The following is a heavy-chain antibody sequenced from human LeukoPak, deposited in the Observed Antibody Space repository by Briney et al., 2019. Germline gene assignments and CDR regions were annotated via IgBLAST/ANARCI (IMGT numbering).Heavy chain of an antibody. D-gene: IGHD3-22*01. V-gene: IGHV3-23*01. J-gene: IGHJ4*02. Sequence: PGGSLRLSCAASGFSFITYAMNWVRQAPGKGLEWVSGISGSGGTTYCADSVKGRLTISRDNSKNTLYLQMNSLRAEDTAVYYCVKSSNYYPHTSYFHYWGQGTPVTVSS. CDR2: ISGSGGTT. CDR3: VKSSNYYPHTSYFHY. CDR1: GFSFITYA.